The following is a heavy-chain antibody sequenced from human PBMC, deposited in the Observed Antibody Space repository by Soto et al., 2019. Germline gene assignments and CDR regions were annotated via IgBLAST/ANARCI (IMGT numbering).Heavy chain of an antibody. Sequence: ASVKVSCKASGYTFTSYDINWVRQATGQGLEWMGWMNPNSGNTGYAQKFQGRVTMTRNTSISTAYMELSSLRSEDTAVYYCARGVDYISRWYEAFDIWGQGTMVTVSS. CDR2: MNPNSGNT. D-gene: IGHD6-13*01. CDR3: ARGVDYISRWYEAFDI. J-gene: IGHJ3*02. V-gene: IGHV1-8*01. CDR1: GYTFTSYD.